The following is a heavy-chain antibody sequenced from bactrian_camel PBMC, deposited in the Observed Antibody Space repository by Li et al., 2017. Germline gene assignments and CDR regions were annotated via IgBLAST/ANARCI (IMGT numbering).Heavy chain of an antibody. Sequence: VQLVESGGDLVQPGGSLRLSCTVSGVDYARACMAWFRQAPGKEREGVSCVSSDGTKTSYAGSVKGRFTVSRDSAGNTQYLQMNSLKAEDTAVYYCAGRATYSGMDYWGKGTQVTVS. V-gene: IGHV3S6*01. CDR1: GVDYARAC. CDR2: VSSDGTKT. D-gene: IGHD4*01. J-gene: IGHJ7*01.